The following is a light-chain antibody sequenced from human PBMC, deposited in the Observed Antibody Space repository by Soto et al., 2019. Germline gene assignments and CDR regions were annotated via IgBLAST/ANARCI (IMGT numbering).Light chain of an antibody. CDR1: SSDVGGYNY. CDR3: SSYTITSTLV. CDR2: DVS. Sequence: ALTQPASVSGSPGQSITISCTGTSSDVGGYNYVSWYQQHPGKAPKLMIYDVSNRPSGVSDRFSGSKSGNTASLTISGLQAEDETDYYCSSYTITSTLVFGGGTKVTVL. V-gene: IGLV2-14*01. J-gene: IGLJ2*01.